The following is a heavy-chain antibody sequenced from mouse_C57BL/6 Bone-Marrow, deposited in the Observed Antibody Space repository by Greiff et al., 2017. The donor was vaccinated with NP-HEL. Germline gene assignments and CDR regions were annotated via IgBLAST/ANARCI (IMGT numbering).Heavy chain of an antibody. CDR2: TFYSGIT. D-gene: IGHD2-1*01. J-gene: IGHJ3*01. Sequence: DVHLVESGPSLVRPSQTLSLTCTVTGFSINSDCYWIWLRQFPGKKLEYIGYTFYSGITSYNPSLESRTYITRDTSKNQFSLKLSSVTTEDTATYYCARDPYYYGNYRFAYWGQGTLVTVSA. CDR1: GFSINSDCY. CDR3: ARDPYYYGNYRFAY. V-gene: IGHV3-3*01.